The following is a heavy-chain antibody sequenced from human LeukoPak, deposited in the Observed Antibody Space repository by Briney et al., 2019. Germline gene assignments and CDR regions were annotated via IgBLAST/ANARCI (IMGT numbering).Heavy chain of an antibody. D-gene: IGHD6-19*01. CDR3: ARDRGNIAVAGTRDY. CDR2: ISAYNGNT. Sequence: ASVKVSCRASGYTFTSYGISWVRQAPGQGLEWMGWISAYNGNTNYAQKLQGRVTMTTDTSTSTAYMELRSLRSDDTAVYYCARDRGNIAVAGTRDYWGQGTLVTVSS. V-gene: IGHV1-18*01. J-gene: IGHJ4*02. CDR1: GYTFTSYG.